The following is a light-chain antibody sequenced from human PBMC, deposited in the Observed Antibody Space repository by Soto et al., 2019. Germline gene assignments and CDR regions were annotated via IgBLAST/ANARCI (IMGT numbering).Light chain of an antibody. Sequence: DIVMTQSPLSLPVAPGQPSSISCESSQSLLHITGETFLFWYLQKPGQSPQLLIYEVSTRVSGVPERFSGSGSGTDFTLEISRVETDDVGLYYCMQSTQLPPTFGQGTRLEIK. CDR3: MQSTQLPPT. J-gene: IGKJ5*01. CDR2: EVS. CDR1: QSLLHITGETF. V-gene: IGKV2D-29*02.